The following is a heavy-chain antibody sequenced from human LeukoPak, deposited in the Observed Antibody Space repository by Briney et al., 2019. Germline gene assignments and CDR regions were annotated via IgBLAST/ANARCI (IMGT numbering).Heavy chain of an antibody. CDR2: ISSSGSTI. Sequence: GGSLRLSCAASGFTFSDYYMSWIRQAPGKGLEWVSYISSSGSTIYYADSVKGRFTISRDNVKNSLYLQMNSLRAEDTAVYYCARDGRTTVVTWANDYWGQGTLVTVSS. CDR3: ARDGRTTVVTWANDY. CDR1: GFTFSDYY. V-gene: IGHV3-11*04. D-gene: IGHD4-23*01. J-gene: IGHJ4*02.